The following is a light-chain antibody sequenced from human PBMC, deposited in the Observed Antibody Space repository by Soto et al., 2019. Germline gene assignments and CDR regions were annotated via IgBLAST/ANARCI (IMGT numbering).Light chain of an antibody. CDR1: QSISNAY. Sequence: SPDTVCLSPEEGGSLXCPSRQSISNAYLAWYQHKPGLAPRLLIYDASRRATGIPDRFSGSGSGTDFTLTISRLEPADFAVYYCQRYGSSPEITFGQGTRLEIK. CDR2: DAS. CDR3: QRYGSSPEIT. J-gene: IGKJ5*01. V-gene: IGKV3D-20*01.